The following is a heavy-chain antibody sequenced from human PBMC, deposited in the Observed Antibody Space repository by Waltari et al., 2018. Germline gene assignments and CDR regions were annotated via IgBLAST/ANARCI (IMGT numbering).Heavy chain of an antibody. CDR1: GYSIRSGYY. J-gene: IGHJ4*02. Sequence: QVQLQESGPGLVKPSETLSLTCAVSGYSIRSGYYWGWIRQPPGKGLEWIGSIYHRGSTYYNPSLKSRVTISVDTSKNQFSLKLSPVTAADTAVYYCARAGYSSSWGFDYWGQGTLVTVSS. V-gene: IGHV4-38-2*01. CDR2: IYHRGST. D-gene: IGHD6-13*01. CDR3: ARAGYSSSWGFDY.